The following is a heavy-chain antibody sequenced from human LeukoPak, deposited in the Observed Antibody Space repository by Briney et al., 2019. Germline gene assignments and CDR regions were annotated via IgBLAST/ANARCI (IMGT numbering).Heavy chain of an antibody. CDR2: INPSSGDT. D-gene: IGHD3-9*01. CDR1: GYTFTGVY. J-gene: IGHJ4*02. CDR3: ARDPSKLRYFEPHLDY. V-gene: IGHV1-2*06. Sequence: GASVRISCKASGYTFTGVYIHWVRQAPGQGLEWMGRINPSSGDTNYEQNFQGRVTMAWDTSISTAYLDLSRLTSYDTAVYYCARDPSKLRYFEPHLDYWGQGTLVTVSS.